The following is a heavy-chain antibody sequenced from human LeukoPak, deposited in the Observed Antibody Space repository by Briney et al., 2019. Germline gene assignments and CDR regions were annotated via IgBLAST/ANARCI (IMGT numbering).Heavy chain of an antibody. CDR1: GFTFSSYS. D-gene: IGHD3-3*01. CDR3: ARGLGGYYDFWSGYLGPFDI. CDR2: ISSSSIYI. V-gene: IGHV3-21*01. Sequence: GGSLRLSCSASGFTFSSYSMKWVRQAPGKGRVGVSSISSSSIYIYSADSVKGRFTISRANAKNSLYLQMNSLRAEDTAVYYCARGLGGYYDFWSGYLGPFDIWGQGTMVTVSS. J-gene: IGHJ3*02.